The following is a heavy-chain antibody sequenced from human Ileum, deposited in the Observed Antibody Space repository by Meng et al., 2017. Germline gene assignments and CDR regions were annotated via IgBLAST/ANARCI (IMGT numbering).Heavy chain of an antibody. D-gene: IGHD3-9*01. Sequence: GSLRLSCIVSGGSISNTSSSYCWGWIRQPPGKVLEWIGSIYYTGTTYYNPSLESRVTISMDASKNQFSLKLTSVTAADTAVYYCARQPTGFPNWFDPWGQGTLVTVSS. CDR1: GGSISNTSSSYC. V-gene: IGHV4-39*07. J-gene: IGHJ5*02. CDR3: ARQPTGFPNWFDP. CDR2: IYYTGTT.